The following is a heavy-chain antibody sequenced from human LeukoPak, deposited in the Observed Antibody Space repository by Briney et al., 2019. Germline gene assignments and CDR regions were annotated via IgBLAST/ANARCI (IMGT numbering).Heavy chain of an antibody. CDR1: GGSISSYY. D-gene: IGHD6-13*01. Sequence: SETLSLTCTVSGGSISSYYWSWIRQPPGKGLEWIGYIYYSGSTNYNPSLKSRVTISVDTSKNQFSLKLSSVTAADTAVYYCARGQRGSSWYDDNWFDPWGQGTLVTVFS. J-gene: IGHJ5*02. CDR3: ARGQRGSSWYDDNWFDP. CDR2: IYYSGST. V-gene: IGHV4-59*01.